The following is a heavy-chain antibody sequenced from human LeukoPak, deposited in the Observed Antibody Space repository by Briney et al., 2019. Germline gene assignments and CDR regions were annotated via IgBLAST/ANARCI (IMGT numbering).Heavy chain of an antibody. D-gene: IGHD5-24*01. CDR2: IIPIFGTA. CDR1: GGTFSSYA. J-gene: IGHJ5*02. CDR3: ARDNSVRDEAWWFYP. V-gene: IGHV1-69*13. Sequence: SVKVSCKASGGTFSSYAISWVRQAPGQGLEWMGGIIPIFGTANYAQKFQGRVTITADESTSTAYMELSSLRSEDTAVYYCARDNSVRDEAWWFYPWGQGTLVTVSS.